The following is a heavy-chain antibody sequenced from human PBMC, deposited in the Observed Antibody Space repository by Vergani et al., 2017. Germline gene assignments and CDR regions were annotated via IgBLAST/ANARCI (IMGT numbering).Heavy chain of an antibody. D-gene: IGHD1-26*01. J-gene: IGHJ4*02. CDR1: GGSISSYY. CDR3: AREANSGSYFDY. V-gene: IGHV4-59*01. Sequence: QVQLQESGPGLVKPSETLSLTCTVSGGSISSYYWSWIRQPPGKGLEWIGYIYYSGSTNYNPSLKSRVTISVDTSKNHFSLKLSSVTAADTAVYYCAREANSGSYFDYWGQGTLVTVSS. CDR2: IYYSGST.